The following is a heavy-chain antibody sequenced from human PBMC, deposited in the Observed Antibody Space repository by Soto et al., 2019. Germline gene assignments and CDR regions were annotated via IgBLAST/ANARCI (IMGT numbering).Heavy chain of an antibody. CDR3: ASIYGSGSYATYHYFDY. Sequence: EVQLLESGGGLVQPGGSLRLSCAASGFTFSSYGMSWVRQAPGKGLEWVSAISGSGGSTYYADSVKGRFTISRDNSKYTLYLQMNSLRAEDTAVYYCASIYGSGSYATYHYFDYWGQGTLVTVSS. CDR2: ISGSGGST. V-gene: IGHV3-23*01. J-gene: IGHJ4*02. D-gene: IGHD3-10*01. CDR1: GFTFSSYG.